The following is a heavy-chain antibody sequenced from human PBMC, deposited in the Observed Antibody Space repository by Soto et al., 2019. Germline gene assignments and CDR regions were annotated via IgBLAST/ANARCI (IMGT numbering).Heavy chain of an antibody. CDR2: INHSGRT. CDR3: ARHSFSTAMVLFDY. J-gene: IGHJ4*02. CDR1: VGSFSGYY. Sequence: QVQLQQWGAGLLKPSEPLSLTCAVYVGSFSGYYWSWLRQPPGKGLVWIGKINHSGRTNYNPSLKSRGTISVDTSKNQFSLKLSSVTAAYTAVYYWARHSFSTAMVLFDYWCQGTMVTFSS. D-gene: IGHD5-18*01. V-gene: IGHV4-34*01.